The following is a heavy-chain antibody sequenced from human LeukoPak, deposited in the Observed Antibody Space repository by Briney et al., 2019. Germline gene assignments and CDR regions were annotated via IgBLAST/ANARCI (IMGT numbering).Heavy chain of an antibody. J-gene: IGHJ4*02. CDR2: IYDSVTT. CDR1: GGSIGNGGYF. Sequence: PSETLSLTCTVSGGSIGNGGYFWTWLRQYPGKGLEWIGYIYDSVTTYYNPSLKSRGAISLDRSKNQFSLNLTSVPAADRAVYYCARERSSGWYRFWGQGILVAVSS. D-gene: IGHD6-19*01. CDR3: ARERSSGWYRF. V-gene: IGHV4-31*03.